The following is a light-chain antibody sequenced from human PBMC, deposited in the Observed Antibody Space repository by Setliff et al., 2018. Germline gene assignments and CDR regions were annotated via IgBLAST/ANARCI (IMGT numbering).Light chain of an antibody. CDR3: QSYGGSLSGYV. J-gene: IGLJ1*01. CDR1: SSDIGAGFS. V-gene: IGLV1-40*01. CDR2: GNS. Sequence: VLTQPPSVSGAPGQRVTISCTGSSSDIGAGFSVHWYQQLPGTAPKLLIYGNSNRPSGVPDRFSGSKSGTSASLAITGLQAEDEADYYCQSYGGSLSGYVFGTGTKGTVL.